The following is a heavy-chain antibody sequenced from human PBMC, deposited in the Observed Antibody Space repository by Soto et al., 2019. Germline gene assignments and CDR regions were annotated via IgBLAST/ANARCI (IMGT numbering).Heavy chain of an antibody. J-gene: IGHJ4*02. D-gene: IGHD1-1*01. CDR2: ISAHNGNT. Sequence: QVHLVQSGAEVKKPGASVKVSCKASGYTFTSYGITWVRQAPGQGLEWMGWISAHNGNTDYAQKLQGRVIVTRDTSTRTAYMELRSLRSADTAVYYCARGGYGDYWGQGALVTVSS. CDR1: GYTFTSYG. V-gene: IGHV1-18*01. CDR3: ARGGYGDY.